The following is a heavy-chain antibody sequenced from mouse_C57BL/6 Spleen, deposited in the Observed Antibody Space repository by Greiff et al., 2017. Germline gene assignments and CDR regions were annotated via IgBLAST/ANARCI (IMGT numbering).Heavy chain of an antibody. CDR1: GFTFSDYG. V-gene: IGHV5-15*01. Sequence: EVKLVESGGGLVQPGGSLKLSCAASGFTFSDYGMAWVRQAPRKGPEWVAFISNLAYSIYYADTVTGRFTISRENAKNTLYLEMSSLRSEDTAMYYCTTVVATGYFDVWGTGTTVTVSS. CDR3: TTVVATGYFDV. D-gene: IGHD1-1*01. CDR2: ISNLAYSI. J-gene: IGHJ1*03.